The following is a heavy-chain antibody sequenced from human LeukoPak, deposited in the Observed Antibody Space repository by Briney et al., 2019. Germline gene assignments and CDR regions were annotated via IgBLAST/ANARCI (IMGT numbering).Heavy chain of an antibody. CDR2: INHSGST. J-gene: IGHJ5*02. CDR3: ARVATVTTHWFDP. Sequence: SETLSLTCAVYGGSFSGYYWSWIRQPPGKGLEWIGEINHSGSTNYNPSLKSRVTISVDTSKNKFSLKLSSVTAADTAVYYCARVATVTTHWFDPWGQGTLVTVSS. V-gene: IGHV4-34*01. D-gene: IGHD4-17*01. CDR1: GGSFSGYY.